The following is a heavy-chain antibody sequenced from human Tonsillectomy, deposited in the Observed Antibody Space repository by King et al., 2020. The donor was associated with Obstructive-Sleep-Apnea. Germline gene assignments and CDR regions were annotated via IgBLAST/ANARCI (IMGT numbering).Heavy chain of an antibody. CDR3: ARAQKYYYDTSGAKGAFDI. J-gene: IGHJ3*02. CDR2: ISTGSSTI. D-gene: IGHD3-22*01. V-gene: IGHV3-48*04. CDR1: GFTFSTYS. Sequence: VQLVESGGGLVQPGGSLRLSCAASGFTFSTYSMNWVRQAPGKGLEWVSYISTGSSTIYYADSVKGRFTTSRDNANNSLYLQMNSLRAEDTAVYYCARAQKYYYDTSGAKGAFDIWGQGTMVTVSS.